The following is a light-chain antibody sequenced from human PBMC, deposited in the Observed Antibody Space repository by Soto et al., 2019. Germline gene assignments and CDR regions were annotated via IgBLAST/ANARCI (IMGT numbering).Light chain of an antibody. CDR2: DVS. CDR1: SSDVGGYNY. V-gene: IGLV2-14*01. Sequence: QSALTQPASVSGSPGQSITISCTGTSSDVGGYNYVSWYQQHPGKAPKRMIYDVSNRPSGVSNRFSGSKSGNTASLTISGLQAEDEADYYCSSYTSSNTLVFGPGTKVTVL. CDR3: SSYTSSNTLV. J-gene: IGLJ1*01.